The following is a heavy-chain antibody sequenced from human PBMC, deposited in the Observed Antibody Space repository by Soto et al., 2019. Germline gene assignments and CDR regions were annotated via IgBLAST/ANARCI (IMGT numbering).Heavy chain of an antibody. J-gene: IGHJ4*02. CDR2: IIPFLGTT. CDR1: GGTFSSYG. V-gene: IGHV1-69*06. D-gene: IGHD6-6*01. Sequence: QVQLVQSGAEVKKPGSSVKVSCNASGGTFSSYGISWVRQSPGQGLEWMGRIIPFLGTTNYAQNFQDRLTVTADTSTNTAFMELSSLRSDDTAVYYCAREGYTSSSIHSFLDSWGQGTLVTVSS. CDR3: AREGYTSSSIHSFLDS.